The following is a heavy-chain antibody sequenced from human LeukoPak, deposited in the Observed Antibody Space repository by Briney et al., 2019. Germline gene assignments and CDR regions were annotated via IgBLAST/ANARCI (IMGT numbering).Heavy chain of an antibody. Sequence: PSETLSLTCTASGGSVRSSGYYWGWIRQPPGKGLEWVGSIHYSGSTYYNPSLKSRVTISVDTSKNQFSLKLSSVTATETAVYYCATTPRTFPPVGAKYWGQGTLVTVSS. CDR2: IHYSGST. J-gene: IGHJ4*02. D-gene: IGHD1-26*01. CDR1: GGSVRSSGYY. V-gene: IGHV4-39*01. CDR3: ATTPRTFPPVGAKY.